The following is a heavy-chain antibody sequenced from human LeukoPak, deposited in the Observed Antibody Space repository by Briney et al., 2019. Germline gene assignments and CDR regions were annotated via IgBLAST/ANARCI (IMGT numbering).Heavy chain of an antibody. D-gene: IGHD3-9*01. J-gene: IGHJ5*02. CDR1: GGSISNSSFY. V-gene: IGHV4-39*07. CDR3: ARVRGYHDILTGYYTGYFDP. Sequence: SETLSLTCTVSGGSISNSSFYWGWIRQPPGKGLEWIGTIYYKGYTFYNSSLKSRVILSVDTSKNQFSLKVTSVTAADTAVYYCARVRGYHDILTGYYTGYFDPWGQGTLVTVSS. CDR2: IYYKGYT.